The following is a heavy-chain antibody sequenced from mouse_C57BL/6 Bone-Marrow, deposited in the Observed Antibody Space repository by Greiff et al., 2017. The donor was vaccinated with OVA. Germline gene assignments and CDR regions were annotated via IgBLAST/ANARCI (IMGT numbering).Heavy chain of an antibody. CDR3: ASQRFITTVVGFDY. CDR2: INPNNGGT. D-gene: IGHD1-1*01. CDR1: GYTFTDYY. V-gene: IGHV1-26*01. J-gene: IGHJ2*01. Sequence: VQLQQSGPELVKPGASVKISCKASGYTFTDYYMNWVKQSHGKSLEWIGDINPNNGGTSYNQKFKGKATLTVDKSSSTAYMELRSLTSEDSAVYYCASQRFITTVVGFDYWGQGTTLTVSS.